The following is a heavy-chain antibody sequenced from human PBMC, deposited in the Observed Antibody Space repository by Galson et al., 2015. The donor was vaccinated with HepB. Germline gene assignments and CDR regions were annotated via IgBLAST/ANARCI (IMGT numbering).Heavy chain of an antibody. J-gene: IGHJ5*02. CDR3: ARATTGTTWFDP. Sequence: LTCTVSGGSISNYYWSWIRQPAGKGLEWIGRIYTSGFTNYNPSLKSRVTMSVDTSKNQFSLKLSSVTAADTAVYYCARATTGTTWFDPWGQGTLVTVSS. CDR1: GGSISNYY. V-gene: IGHV4-4*07. CDR2: IYTSGFT. D-gene: IGHD1-1*01.